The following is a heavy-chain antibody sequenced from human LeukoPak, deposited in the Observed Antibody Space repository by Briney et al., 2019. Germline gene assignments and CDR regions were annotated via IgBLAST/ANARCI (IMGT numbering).Heavy chain of an antibody. D-gene: IGHD5-12*01. J-gene: IGHJ4*02. CDR3: ARQGEDWLQLAYYFDY. V-gene: IGHV3-33*01. CDR2: IWYDGSNK. Sequence: PGGSLRLSCAASGFTFSSYGMHWVRQAPGKGLEWVAVIWYDGSNKYYTDSVKGRFTISRDNSKNTLYLQMNSLRAEDTAVYYCARQGEDWLQLAYYFDYWGQGTLVTVSS. CDR1: GFTFSSYG.